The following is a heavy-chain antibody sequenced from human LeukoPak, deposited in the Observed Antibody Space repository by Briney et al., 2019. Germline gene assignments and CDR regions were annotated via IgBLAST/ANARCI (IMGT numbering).Heavy chain of an antibody. CDR3: TRDSDYGDYTFDY. CDR1: GFTFSNAW. Sequence: GGSLRLSCAASGFTFSNAWMSWFRQAPGKGLEWVGFIRSKAYGGTTEYAASVKGRFTISRDDSKSIAYLQMNSLKTEDTAVYYCTRDSDYGDYTFDYWGQGTLVTVSS. J-gene: IGHJ4*02. V-gene: IGHV3-49*03. D-gene: IGHD4-17*01. CDR2: IRSKAYGGTT.